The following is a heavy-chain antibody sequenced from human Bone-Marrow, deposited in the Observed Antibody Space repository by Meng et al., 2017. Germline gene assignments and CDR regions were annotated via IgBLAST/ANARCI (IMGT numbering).Heavy chain of an antibody. CDR3: AKKGDYSGRSMNDY. J-gene: IGHJ4*02. D-gene: IGHD1-26*01. CDR2: ISGSGGST. V-gene: IGHV3-23*01. Sequence: GGSLRLSCAASGFTFSSYEMNWVRQAPGKGLEWVSAISGSGGSTYYADSVKGRFTIPRDNSKNTLYLQMNSLRAEDTAVYYCAKKGDYSGRSMNDYWGQGTLVTVSS. CDR1: GFTFSSYE.